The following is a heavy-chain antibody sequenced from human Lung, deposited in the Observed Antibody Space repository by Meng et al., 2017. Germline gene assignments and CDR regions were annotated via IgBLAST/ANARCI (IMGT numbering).Heavy chain of an antibody. V-gene: IGHV1-2*06. CDR2: INPKSGDT. CDR3: ARDEDISAAGKLFGDY. Sequence: QGQLCQAGSEVENPGASVKVVCKASGYTFPDYWLHWVRRAPGQGLEWMGRINPKSGDTHYAQRFQGRVTMTGDTSISTAYMELSGLRSDDTAMYYCARDEDISAAGKLFGDYWGQGTLVTVSS. CDR1: GYTFPDYW. J-gene: IGHJ4*02. D-gene: IGHD6-13*01.